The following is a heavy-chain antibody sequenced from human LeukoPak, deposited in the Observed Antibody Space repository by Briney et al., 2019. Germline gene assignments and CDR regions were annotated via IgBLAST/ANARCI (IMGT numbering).Heavy chain of an antibody. CDR1: GGSFSAYS. Sequence: PSETLSLTCAVYGGSFSAYSWSWIRQTPGKGLEWIGDINHNGDADYNPSLKTRLTISVDTSKNQFSLRLNSVTAADTAVYYCARFSQYYDSPTHYLDYWGQGILVTVSS. CDR3: ARFSQYYDSPTHYLDY. J-gene: IGHJ4*02. D-gene: IGHD2/OR15-2a*01. V-gene: IGHV4-34*01. CDR2: INHNGDA.